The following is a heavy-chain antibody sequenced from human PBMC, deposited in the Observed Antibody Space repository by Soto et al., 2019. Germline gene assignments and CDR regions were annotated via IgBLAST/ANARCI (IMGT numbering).Heavy chain of an antibody. J-gene: IGHJ3*02. CDR2: ISGSGGST. D-gene: IGHD5-12*01. Sequence: GESLKISCAASGFTFSSYAMSWVRQAPGKGLEWVSAISGSGGSTYYADSVKGRFTISRDNSKNTLYLQMNSLRAEDTAVYYCAKDLTEGGYDYSPDAFDIWGQGTMVTVSS. V-gene: IGHV3-23*01. CDR3: AKDLTEGGYDYSPDAFDI. CDR1: GFTFSSYA.